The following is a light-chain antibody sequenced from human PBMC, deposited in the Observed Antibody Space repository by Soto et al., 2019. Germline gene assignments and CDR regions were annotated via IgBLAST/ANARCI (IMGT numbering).Light chain of an antibody. CDR2: GAS. Sequence: EIVMTQSPATLSVSPGERATLSCRASQSVSSNLAWYQQKLGQAPRLLIYGASTRATGIPVRFSGSGSGTEFTLTISSLQSEDFAVYYCQQYNNWPLTFGGGTKVEIK. V-gene: IGKV3-15*01. CDR3: QQYNNWPLT. J-gene: IGKJ4*01. CDR1: QSVSSN.